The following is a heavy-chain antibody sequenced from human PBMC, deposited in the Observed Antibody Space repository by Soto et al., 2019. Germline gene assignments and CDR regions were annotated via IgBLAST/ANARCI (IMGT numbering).Heavy chain of an antibody. CDR2: INHSGST. V-gene: IGHV4-34*01. CDR1: GGSFSGYY. CDR3: ARMKTIRASSSPTIYYYYYMDV. J-gene: IGHJ6*03. Sequence: SETLSLTCAVYGGSFSGYYWSWIRQPPGKGLEWIGEINHSGSTNYNPSLKSRVTISVDTSKNQFSLKLSSVTAADTAVYYCARMKTIRASSSPTIYYYYYMDVWGKGTTVTVSS. D-gene: IGHD6-6*01.